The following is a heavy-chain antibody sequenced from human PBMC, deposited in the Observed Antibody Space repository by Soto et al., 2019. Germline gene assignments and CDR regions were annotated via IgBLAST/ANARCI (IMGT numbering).Heavy chain of an antibody. CDR2: IKQDGSEK. J-gene: IGHJ4*02. Sequence: GGSLRLSCAASGFTFSNYWMSWVRQAPGKGLQWVANIKQDGSEKNYVDSVKGRFTISRDNAKNSLYLQMNSLRAEDTAVYYCARVYSSSSGRALDYWGQGTLVTVSS. V-gene: IGHV3-7*01. CDR1: GFTFSNYW. D-gene: IGHD6-6*01. CDR3: ARVYSSSSGRALDY.